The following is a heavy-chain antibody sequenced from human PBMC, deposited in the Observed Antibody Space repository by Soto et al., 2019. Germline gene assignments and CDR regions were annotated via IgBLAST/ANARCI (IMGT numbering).Heavy chain of an antibody. J-gene: IGHJ4*02. CDR1: GFMFSSYT. CDR3: ATGCSSASLYYY. CDR2: VSFRGDI. D-gene: IGHD2-2*01. V-gene: IGHV3-21*01. Sequence: GGSLRLSCTASGFMFSSYTMNWVRQAPGKGLEWVSSVSFRGDIYYADSLEGRFTISRDDAKNSLYLQMNSLRAEDTAVYYCATGCSSASLYYYWGQGTLVTVYS.